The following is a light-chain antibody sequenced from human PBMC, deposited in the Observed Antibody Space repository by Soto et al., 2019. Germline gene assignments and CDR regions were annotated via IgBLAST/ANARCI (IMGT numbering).Light chain of an antibody. J-gene: IGLJ1*01. Sequence: QSVLTQPASVSGSPGQSITISCSGTSSDIGAYNSVSWYQQHPGKAPKLMVYDVSSRPSGVSNRFSGSKSGNTASLTIPGLQAEDEADYYCSSYTSSNTLYVFGTGTKVTVL. CDR2: DVS. CDR3: SSYTSSNTLYV. CDR1: SSDIGAYNS. V-gene: IGLV2-14*01.